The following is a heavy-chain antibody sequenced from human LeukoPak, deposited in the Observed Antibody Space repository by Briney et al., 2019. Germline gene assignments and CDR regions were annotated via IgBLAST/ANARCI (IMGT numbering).Heavy chain of an antibody. V-gene: IGHV3-33*01. Sequence: PGGSLRLSCAASGFTFSSYGMHWVRQAPGKGLEWVAVIWYDGSNKYYADSVKGRFTISRDNSKNTLYLQMNSLRAEDTAVYYCARWVYDSYAFDIWGQGTMVTVSS. CDR1: GFTFSSYG. CDR3: ARWVYDSYAFDI. J-gene: IGHJ3*02. CDR2: IWYDGSNK. D-gene: IGHD3-22*01.